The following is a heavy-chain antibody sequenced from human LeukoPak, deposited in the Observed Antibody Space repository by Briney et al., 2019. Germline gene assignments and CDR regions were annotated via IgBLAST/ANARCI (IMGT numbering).Heavy chain of an antibody. CDR2: ISWNSGSI. D-gene: IGHD3-3*01. V-gene: IGHV3-9*01. Sequence: SLRLSCAASGFTLDDYAMHWVRQAPGKGLEWVSGISWNSGSIGYADSVKGRFTISRDNAKNSLYLQMNSLRAEDTALYYCAKAAIFGVAIDYWGQGTLVTVSS. J-gene: IGHJ4*02. CDR1: GFTLDDYA. CDR3: AKAAIFGVAIDY.